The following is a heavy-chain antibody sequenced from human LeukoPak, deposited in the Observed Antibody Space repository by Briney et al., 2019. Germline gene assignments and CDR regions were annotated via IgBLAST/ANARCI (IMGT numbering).Heavy chain of an antibody. CDR3: ARLYYYSKLNYFDS. CDR1: DDSISSGTYY. J-gene: IGHJ4*02. CDR2: ISSTGST. Sequence: PSETLSLTCTVSDDSISSGTYYWTWIRQPAGRGLEWIGRISSTGSTNYNPSLKSRVTISIDPSKNQFSLRLKSVTAAATAMYYCARLYYYSKLNYFDSWGQGTLVTVSS. V-gene: IGHV4-61*02. D-gene: IGHD4-11*01.